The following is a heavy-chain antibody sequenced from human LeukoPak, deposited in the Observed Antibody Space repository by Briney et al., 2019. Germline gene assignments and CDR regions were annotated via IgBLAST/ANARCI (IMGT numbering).Heavy chain of an antibody. CDR3: ATFTQIPIVAYDH. CDR2: ISSSGSTI. V-gene: IGHV3-11*04. J-gene: IGHJ4*02. Sequence: GGSLRLSWAASGFTFSNYYMSWIRQAPGKGREWVSYISSSGSTIYYADSVKGRFTISRDNANNSLYLQMNSLRAEDTAVYYCATFTQIPIVAYDHWGQGTLVTVSS. CDR1: GFTFSNYY. D-gene: IGHD3-3*01.